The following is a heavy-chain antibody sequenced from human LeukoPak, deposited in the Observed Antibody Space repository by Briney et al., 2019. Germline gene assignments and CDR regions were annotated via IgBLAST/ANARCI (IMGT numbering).Heavy chain of an antibody. V-gene: IGHV3-66*01. J-gene: IGHJ4*02. D-gene: IGHD3-10*01. CDR1: GFTFGNSW. CDR3: ARVGIYRPGSSYFDH. CDR2: IYAAGAT. Sequence: GGSLRLSCAASGFTFGNSWVHWVRQAPGKGLVWVSIIYAAGATYTADSVTGRFTISRDTSKNMLNLEMNSLRPEDTAVYFCARVGIYRPGSSYFDHWGQGTLVAVSS.